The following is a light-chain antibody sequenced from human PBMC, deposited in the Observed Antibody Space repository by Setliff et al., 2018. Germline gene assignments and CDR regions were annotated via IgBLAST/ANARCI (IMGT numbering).Light chain of an antibody. J-gene: IGLJ1*01. V-gene: IGLV2-11*01. CDR1: TSDVGTYDF. CDR2: DVT. Sequence: QSALTQPPSASGSPGQSLTISCTGTTSDVGTYDFASWYQEHPGKAPKLIIYDVTKRPSGVPDRFSGSKSGDTASLTISGLQAEDEADYYCCSYAPTYISVFGTGTKVTVL. CDR3: CSYAPTYISV.